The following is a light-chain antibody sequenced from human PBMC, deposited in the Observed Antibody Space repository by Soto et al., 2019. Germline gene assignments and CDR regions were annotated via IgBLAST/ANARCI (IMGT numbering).Light chain of an antibody. V-gene: IGLV2-11*01. CDR1: SSDVGGYKY. J-gene: IGLJ1*01. Sequence: QSALTQPRSVSGSPGQSVTISCTGTSSDVGGYKYVSWYQQHPGKAPKLMIYDVTERPSGVPDRFSGSKSGNTASLPISGLQTEDEADYYCCSYAGSYTYLFGTGTKVTVL. CDR2: DVT. CDR3: CSYAGSYTYL.